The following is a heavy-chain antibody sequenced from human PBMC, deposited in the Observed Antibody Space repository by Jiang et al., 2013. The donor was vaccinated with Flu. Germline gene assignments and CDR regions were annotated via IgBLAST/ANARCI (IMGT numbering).Heavy chain of an antibody. V-gene: IGHV4-30-4*01. CDR3: ARSLERRGPDAFDI. Sequence: SSGDYYWSWIRQPPGKGLEWIGYIYYSGSTYYNPSLKSRLTISVDTSKNQFSLKLSSVTAADTAVYYCARSLERRGPDAFDIWGQGTMVTVS. CDR2: IYYSGST. CDR1: SSGDYY. J-gene: IGHJ3*02. D-gene: IGHD1-1*01.